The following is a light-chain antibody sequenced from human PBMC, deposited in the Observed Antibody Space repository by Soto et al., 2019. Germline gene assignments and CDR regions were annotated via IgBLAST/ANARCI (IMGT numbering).Light chain of an antibody. Sequence: ETVLTQSPATLSLSPGDRATLSCGASQSISNNYLAWYQQKPGLAPRLLIYDASTRATGIPDRFSGSGSGTDFTLTISRMEAEDFAMYYCQQYVNLPPNTFGQGTKLEIK. V-gene: IGKV3D-20*01. CDR2: DAS. CDR1: QSISNNY. J-gene: IGKJ2*01. CDR3: QQYVNLPPNT.